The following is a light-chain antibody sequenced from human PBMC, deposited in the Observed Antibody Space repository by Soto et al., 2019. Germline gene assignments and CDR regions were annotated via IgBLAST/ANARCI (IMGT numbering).Light chain of an antibody. V-gene: IGLV3-25*02. CDR2: KDS. CDR3: QSADSRSTYV. J-gene: IGLJ1*01. Sequence: SYELTQPPSVSVSPGQTARITCSGDALAGQFADWYQQKPGQAPVLVMSKDSERPSGIPERFSGSSSGTTVSLTISGVQPEDEADYYCQSADSRSTYVFGPGTKLTVL. CDR1: ALAGQF.